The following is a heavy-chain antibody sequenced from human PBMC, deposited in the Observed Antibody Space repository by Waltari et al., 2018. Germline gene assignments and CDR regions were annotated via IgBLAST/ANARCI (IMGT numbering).Heavy chain of an antibody. V-gene: IGHV3-30*18. CDR3: AKVVVPAAIEDYFDY. CDR1: GFTFSSYG. Sequence: QVQLVESGGGVVQPGRSLRLSCAASGFTFSSYGMHWVRQAPGKGLEWVAVRSYDGSNKYYADSGKGRFTISRDNSKNTLYLQMNSLRAEDTAVYYCAKVVVPAAIEDYFDYWGQGTLVTVSS. D-gene: IGHD2-2*02. CDR2: RSYDGSNK. J-gene: IGHJ4*02.